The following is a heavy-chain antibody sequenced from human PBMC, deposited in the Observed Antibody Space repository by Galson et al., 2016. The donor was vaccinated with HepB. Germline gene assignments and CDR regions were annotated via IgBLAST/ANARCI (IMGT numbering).Heavy chain of an antibody. CDR2: ISYDASKK. Sequence: SLRLSCAASGFTFGSYGMHWVRQAPGKGLEWVAVISYDASKKHYADSVKGRFTISRDKSKNTLYLQVNSLRAEDTAVYYCAKSPLMFFGELLGYFQHWGQGTLVTVSS. CDR1: GFTFGSYG. J-gene: IGHJ1*01. D-gene: IGHD3-10*01. V-gene: IGHV3-30*18. CDR3: AKSPLMFFGELLGYFQH.